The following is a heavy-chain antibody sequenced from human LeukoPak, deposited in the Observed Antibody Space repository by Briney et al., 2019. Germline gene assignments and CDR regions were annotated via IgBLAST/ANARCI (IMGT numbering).Heavy chain of an antibody. D-gene: IGHD3-22*01. Sequence: SETLSLTCAVYGDSFSGYYWSWIRQPPGKGLEWIGEIIHSGSTNYNPSLKSRVTISVDTSKNQFSLKLSSVTAADTAVYYCAGRYYYDSSGYLGVDRFDYWGQGTLVTVSS. CDR1: GDSFSGYY. V-gene: IGHV4-34*12. CDR2: IIHSGST. CDR3: AGRYYYDSSGYLGVDRFDY. J-gene: IGHJ4*02.